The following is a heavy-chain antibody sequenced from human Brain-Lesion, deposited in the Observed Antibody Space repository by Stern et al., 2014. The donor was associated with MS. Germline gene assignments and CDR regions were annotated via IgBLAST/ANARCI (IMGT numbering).Heavy chain of an antibody. CDR3: AKDRQYLTYFFDH. CDR2: ASYDGSNK. CDR1: GFTFGSCA. D-gene: IGHD2/OR15-2a*01. V-gene: IGHV3-30*18. Sequence: VQLVQSGGGVVQPGRPLRLSCVASGFTFGSCAMPWVRQAPGKGLEWVAGASYDGSNKYYADSVKGRFTISRDNSQNTLYMQMSSLRPEDTAVYYCAKDRQYLTYFFDHWGQGSLVTVSS. J-gene: IGHJ5*02.